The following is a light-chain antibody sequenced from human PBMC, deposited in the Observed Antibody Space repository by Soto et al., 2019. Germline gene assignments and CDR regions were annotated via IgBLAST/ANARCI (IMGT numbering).Light chain of an antibody. CDR1: QSVLYSSNNKNY. J-gene: IGKJ4*01. V-gene: IGKV4-1*01. CDR3: QQYYSTPLT. CDR2: WAS. Sequence: DIVMTQSPDSLAVSLGERATINCKSSQSVLYSSNNKNYLAWYQQKPGQPPKLLIYWASTRESGVPDRFSGSGSGTDFTLTISRLQAEDVAVYYCQQYYSTPLTFDGGTKVEIK.